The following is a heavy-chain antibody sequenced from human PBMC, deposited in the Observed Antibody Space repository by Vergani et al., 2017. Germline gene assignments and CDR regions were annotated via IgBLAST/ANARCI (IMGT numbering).Heavy chain of an antibody. Sequence: QVQVVQSGAEVKKPGASVKVFCKASGYTFTGYYMHWVRQAPGQGLEWMGWINPNSGGTNYAQKFQGRVTMARDTSISTYYMELSRLRSDDTAVYYCARGDXSGGSCYLGSGFDPWGQGTLVTVSS. J-gene: IGHJ5*02. V-gene: IGHV1-2*02. CDR1: GYTFTGYY. D-gene: IGHD2-15*01. CDR3: ARGDXSGGSCYLGSGFDP. CDR2: INPNSGGT.